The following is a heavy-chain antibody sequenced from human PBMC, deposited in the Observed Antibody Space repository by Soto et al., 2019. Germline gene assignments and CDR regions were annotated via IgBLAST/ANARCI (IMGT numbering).Heavy chain of an antibody. CDR3: ATYSSSWYAPFQH. J-gene: IGHJ1*01. CDR2: INAGNGNT. CDR1: GYTFTSYA. D-gene: IGHD6-13*01. V-gene: IGHV1-3*01. Sequence: ASVKVSCKASGYTFTSYAMHWVRQAPGQRLEWMGWINAGNGNTKYSQKFQGRVTITRDTSASTAYMELSSLRSEDTAVYYCATYSSSWYAPFQHWGQGTLVTVSS.